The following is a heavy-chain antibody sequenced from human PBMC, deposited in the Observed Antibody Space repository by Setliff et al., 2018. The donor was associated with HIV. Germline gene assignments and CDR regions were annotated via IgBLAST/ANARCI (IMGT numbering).Heavy chain of an antibody. J-gene: IGHJ4*02. CDR1: GGTFSTYT. D-gene: IGHD5-12*01. CDR3: ARDAGYSGSAWNY. CDR2: IIPMFGTA. Sequence: SVKVSCKASGGTFSTYTISWVRQAPGQGLEWMGGIIPMFGTANYAQKFQGRVTITADGSTSTAYMELSSLRSEDTGMYFCARDAGYSGSAWNYWGQGTLVTVSS. V-gene: IGHV1-69*13.